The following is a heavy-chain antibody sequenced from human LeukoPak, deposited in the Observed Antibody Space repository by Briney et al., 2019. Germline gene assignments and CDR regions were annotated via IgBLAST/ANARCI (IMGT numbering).Heavy chain of an antibody. CDR3: ARDHCSANSCYEDYYNGLDV. Sequence: GASVKVSCKASGHTFTAYYLQWVRLAPGQGLEWMGWINPKSGGTEYAKRFQGRVTMTRDTSISTAYMELSRLRSDDTAVYYCARDHCSANSCYEDYYNGLDVWGQGTTVTVSS. D-gene: IGHD2-2*01. J-gene: IGHJ6*02. CDR1: GHTFTAYY. CDR2: INPKSGGT. V-gene: IGHV1-2*02.